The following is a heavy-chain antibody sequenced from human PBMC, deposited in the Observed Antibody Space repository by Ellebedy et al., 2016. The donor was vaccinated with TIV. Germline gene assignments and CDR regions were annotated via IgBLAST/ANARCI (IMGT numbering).Heavy chain of an antibody. D-gene: IGHD6-19*01. J-gene: IGHJ4*02. V-gene: IGHV3-30-3*01. CDR1: GFTFASYA. CDR3: ARDLDKSSGWYGGAAY. Sequence: GESLKISCVASGFTFASYAMHWVRQAPGKGLEWVAVISHDGSSQYYADSVKGRFTVSRDNSMTTVYLEMNRLRAEDTALYYCARDLDKSSGWYGGAAYWGQGTQVTVSS. CDR2: ISHDGSSQ.